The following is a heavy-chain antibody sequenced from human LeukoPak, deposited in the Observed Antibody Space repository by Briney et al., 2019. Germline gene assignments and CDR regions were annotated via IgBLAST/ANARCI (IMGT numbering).Heavy chain of an antibody. CDR3: ARGVETGVDWFDP. CDR1: GFTVSTYW. V-gene: IGHV3-7*01. CDR2: IKQDGSDK. Sequence: GGSLRLSCAASGFTVSTYWMTWVRQAPGKGLEWVANIKQDGSDKYYVDSVKGRFTISRDNAKNSLYLQMNSLRDEDTALYYGARGVETGVDWFDPWGQGTLVTVSS. D-gene: IGHD7-27*01. J-gene: IGHJ5*02.